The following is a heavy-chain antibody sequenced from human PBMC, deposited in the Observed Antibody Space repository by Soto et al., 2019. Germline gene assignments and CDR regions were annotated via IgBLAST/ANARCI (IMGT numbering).Heavy chain of an antibody. D-gene: IGHD6-13*01. CDR3: ARGGTLFSSSWYRY. CDR2: INAGNGNT. Sequence: ASVKVSCNTSGYTFTGYYIHWVRQAPGQRLEWMGWINAGNGNTKYSQRFQGRVTITRDTSASTAYMELSSLRSEDTAVYYCARGGTLFSSSWYRYWGQGTLVTVSS. CDR1: GYTFTGYY. J-gene: IGHJ4*02. V-gene: IGHV1-3*01.